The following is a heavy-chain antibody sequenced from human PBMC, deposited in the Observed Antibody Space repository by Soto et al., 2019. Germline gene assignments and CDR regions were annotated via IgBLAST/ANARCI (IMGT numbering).Heavy chain of an antibody. Sequence: VGSLRLSCAVSGFICSSYDMSWVRQAPGKGLEWVSTILVGGSTHYEDSVKGRFTISRDTSKNTVYLQMNSLTAGDTAFYYCAKATATSGGAFEIYGQGTMVTVSS. J-gene: IGHJ3*02. CDR2: ILVGGST. D-gene: IGHD1-1*01. CDR3: AKATATSGGAFEI. CDR1: GFICSSYD. V-gene: IGHV3-23*01.